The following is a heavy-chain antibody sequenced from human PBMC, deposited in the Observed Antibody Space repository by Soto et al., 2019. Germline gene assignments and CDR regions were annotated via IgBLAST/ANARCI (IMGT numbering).Heavy chain of an antibody. CDR2: ISAYNGNT. J-gene: IGHJ6*02. Sequence: ASVKVSCKASGYTFTSYGISWVRRAPGQGLEWMGWISAYNGNTNYAQKLQGRVTMTTDTSTSTAYMELRSLRSDDTAVYYCARVGAPNDFWSGYYMYYYYGMDVWGQGTTVTVSS. CDR3: ARVGAPNDFWSGYYMYYYYGMDV. CDR1: GYTFTSYG. D-gene: IGHD3-3*01. V-gene: IGHV1-18*01.